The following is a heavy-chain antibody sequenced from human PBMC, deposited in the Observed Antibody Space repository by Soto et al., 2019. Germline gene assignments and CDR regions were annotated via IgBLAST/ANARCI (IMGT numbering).Heavy chain of an antibody. Sequence: EVQLVESGGGLGQPGGSLRLSCAASGFTFSSYWMHWVRQAPGKGLVWVSRINSDGSSTSYADSVKGRFTISRDNAKNTLYLQMNSLRAEDTAVYYCARHDLSAPFYYMDVWGKGTTVTVSS. D-gene: IGHD6-25*01. CDR1: GFTFSSYW. V-gene: IGHV3-74*01. CDR2: INSDGSST. CDR3: ARHDLSAPFYYMDV. J-gene: IGHJ6*03.